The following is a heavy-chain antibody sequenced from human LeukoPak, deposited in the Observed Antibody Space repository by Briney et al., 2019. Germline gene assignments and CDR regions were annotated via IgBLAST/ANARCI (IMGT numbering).Heavy chain of an antibody. CDR2: IYYSGSTGGST. CDR3: ARDPYGGNHIDY. J-gene: IGHJ4*02. V-gene: IGHV4-59*01. CDR1: GGSISNYY. D-gene: IGHD4-23*01. Sequence: SETLSLTCIVSGGSISNYYWSWIRQPPGKGLEWIGYIYYSGSTGGSTNYNPSLKSRVTISVDTSKNQFSLKLSSVTAADTAVYYCARDPYGGNHIDYWGQGTLVTVSS.